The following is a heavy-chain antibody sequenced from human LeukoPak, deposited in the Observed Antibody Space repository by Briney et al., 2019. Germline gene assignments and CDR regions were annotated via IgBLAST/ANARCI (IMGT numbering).Heavy chain of an antibody. CDR1: GYTFTSYA. D-gene: IGHD6-19*01. CDR3: ARESVADYYFDY. V-gene: IGHV1-3*01. Sequence: ASVKVSCKASGYTFTSYAMHWVRQAPGQRLEWMGWINAGNGNTKYSQKFQGRVTITRDTSASTAYMELRSLRSDDTAVYYCARESVADYYFDYWGQGTLVTVSS. CDR2: INAGNGNT. J-gene: IGHJ4*02.